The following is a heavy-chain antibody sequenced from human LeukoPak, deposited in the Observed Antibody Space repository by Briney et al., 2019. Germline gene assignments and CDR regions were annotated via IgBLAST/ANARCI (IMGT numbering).Heavy chain of an antibody. D-gene: IGHD6-13*01. J-gene: IGHJ4*02. V-gene: IGHV4-38-2*02. Sequence: PSETLSLTCAVSGYSISSGYYWGWIRQPPGKGLEWIGSIYHSGSTYYNPSLKSRVTISVDTSKNQFSLKLSSVTAADTAVYYCARDYAPPLAAADSMGYYFDYWGQGTLVTVSS. CDR1: GYSISSGYY. CDR3: ARDYAPPLAAADSMGYYFDY. CDR2: IYHSGST.